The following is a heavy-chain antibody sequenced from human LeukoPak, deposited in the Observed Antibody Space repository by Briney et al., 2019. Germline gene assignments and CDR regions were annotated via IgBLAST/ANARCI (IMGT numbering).Heavy chain of an antibody. D-gene: IGHD2-2*01. CDR1: GFTFSNAW. V-gene: IGHV3-15*01. CDR2: IKSKTDGGTT. CDR3: TAMAFVVVPAAIVSYYMDV. J-gene: IGHJ6*03. Sequence: PGGSLRLSCAASGFTFSNAWMSWVRQAPGKGLEWVGRIKSKTDGGTTDYAAPVKGTFTISRDDSKNTLYLQMNSLKTEDTAVYYCTAMAFVVVPAAIVSYYMDVWGKGTTVTVSS.